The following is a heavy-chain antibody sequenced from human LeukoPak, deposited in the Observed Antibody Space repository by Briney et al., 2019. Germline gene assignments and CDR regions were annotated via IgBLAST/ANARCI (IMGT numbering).Heavy chain of an antibody. CDR1: GGSISSSSYY. D-gene: IGHD3-10*01. CDR2: IYYSGST. V-gene: IGHV4-39*01. CDR3: AKQPYGSGSC. Sequence: TSETLSLTCTVSGGSISSSSYYWGWIRQPPGKGLEWIGSIYYSGSTYYNPSLKSRVTISVDTSKNQFSLKLSSVNAADTAVYYCAKQPYGSGSCWGQGTLVTVSS. J-gene: IGHJ4*02.